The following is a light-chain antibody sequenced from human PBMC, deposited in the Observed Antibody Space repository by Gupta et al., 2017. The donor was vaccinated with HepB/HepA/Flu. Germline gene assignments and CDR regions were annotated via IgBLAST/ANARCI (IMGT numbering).Light chain of an antibody. Sequence: SVGDRVTITCRASQSISIYLSWYQQKPGGAPKLLIYAASSLQSGVPSRFSASGSGTDFTLTINSLQPEDFATYYCQQCSSTPLTFGGGTKVEIK. V-gene: IGKV1-39*01. CDR1: QSISIY. CDR3: QQCSSTPLT. CDR2: AAS. J-gene: IGKJ4*01.